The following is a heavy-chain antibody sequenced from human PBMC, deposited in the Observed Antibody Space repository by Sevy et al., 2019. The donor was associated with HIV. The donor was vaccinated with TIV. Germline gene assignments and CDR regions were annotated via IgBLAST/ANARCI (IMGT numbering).Heavy chain of an antibody. J-gene: IGHJ4*02. CDR3: ARNFVPDTTSYFVPLDY. V-gene: IGHV3-23*01. CDR2: IRGAGSIT. CDR1: GFTFNSYA. D-gene: IGHD3-9*01. Sequence: GGSLRLSCAASGFTFNSYAMNWVRQAPGKGLEWLSAIRGAGSITFYADSVKGRFTISRDNSRNTLYLQMNSLRAEDTAIYYCARNFVPDTTSYFVPLDYWGRGTLVTVSS.